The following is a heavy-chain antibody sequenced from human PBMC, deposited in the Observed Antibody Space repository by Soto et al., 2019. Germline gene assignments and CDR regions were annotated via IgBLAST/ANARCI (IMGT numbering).Heavy chain of an antibody. CDR3: ARHRPQEDGSKKGFDY. CDR1: GGSFSGYY. CDR2: INHSGST. J-gene: IGHJ4*02. V-gene: IGHV4-34*01. Sequence: SETLSLTCAVYGGSFSGYYWTWIRQPPGKGLEWIGEINHSGSTYYNPSLNSRVTISVDTSKNQFSLKLTSVTAADTALYYCARHRPQEDGSKKGFDYWGQGTPVTVSS. D-gene: IGHD6-6*01.